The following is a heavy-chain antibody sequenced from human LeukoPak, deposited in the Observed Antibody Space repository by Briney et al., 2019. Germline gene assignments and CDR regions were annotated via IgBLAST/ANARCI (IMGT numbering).Heavy chain of an antibody. CDR1: GYTFTGYY. CDR3: ARGLARTSMVTRGGVRFGY. Sequence: ASVKVSCKASGYTFTGYYMHWVRQAPGQGLEWMGIINPSGGSTSYAQKFQGRVTMTRDMSTSTVYMELSSLRSEDTAVYYCARGLARTSMVTRGGVRFGYWGQGTLVTVSS. J-gene: IGHJ4*02. V-gene: IGHV1-46*01. D-gene: IGHD5-18*01. CDR2: INPSGGST.